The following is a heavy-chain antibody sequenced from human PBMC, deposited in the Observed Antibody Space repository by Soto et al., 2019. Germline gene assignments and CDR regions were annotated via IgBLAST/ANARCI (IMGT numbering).Heavy chain of an antibody. J-gene: IGHJ6*02. CDR2: INHSGST. CDR3: ARGTSGWYRGGYYYYGMDV. D-gene: IGHD6-19*01. CDR1: GGSFSGYY. V-gene: IGHV4-34*01. Sequence: SETLSLTCAVYGGSFSGYYWSWIRQPPGKGLEWIGEINHSGSTNYNPSLKSRVTISVDTSKNQFSLKLGSVTAADTAVYYCARGTSGWYRGGYYYYGMDVWGQGTTVTVSS.